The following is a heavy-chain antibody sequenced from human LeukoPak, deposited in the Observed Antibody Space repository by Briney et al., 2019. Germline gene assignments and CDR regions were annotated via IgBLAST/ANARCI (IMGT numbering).Heavy chain of an antibody. J-gene: IGHJ6*03. V-gene: IGHV1-18*04. D-gene: IGHD3-22*01. CDR2: ISAYNGNT. Sequence: ASVKVSCKASGYTFTSYYMHWVRQAPGQGLEWMGWISAYNGNTNYAQKLQGRVTMTTDTSTSTAYMELRSLRSDDTAVYYCARAHYYDSSGYQRGDYYYYYYMDVWGKGTTVTVSS. CDR1: GYTFTSYY. CDR3: ARAHYYDSSGYQRGDYYYYYYMDV.